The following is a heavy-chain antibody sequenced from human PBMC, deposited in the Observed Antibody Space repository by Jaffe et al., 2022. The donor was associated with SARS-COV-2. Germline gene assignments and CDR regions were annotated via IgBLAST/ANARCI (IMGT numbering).Heavy chain of an antibody. Sequence: QITLKESGPTLVKPTQTLTLTCTFSGFSLSTSGVGVGWIRQPPGKALEWLALIYWNDDKRYSPSLKSRLTITKDTSKNQVVLTMTNMDPVDTATYYCAHTDDAQYYYDSSGPPFDYWGQGTLVTVSS. J-gene: IGHJ4*02. D-gene: IGHD3-22*01. CDR2: IYWNDDK. CDR3: AHTDDAQYYYDSSGPPFDY. V-gene: IGHV2-5*01. CDR1: GFSLSTSGVG.